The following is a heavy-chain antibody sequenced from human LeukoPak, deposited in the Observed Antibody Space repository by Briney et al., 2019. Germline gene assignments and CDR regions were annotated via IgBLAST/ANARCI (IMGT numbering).Heavy chain of an antibody. D-gene: IGHD3-22*01. CDR3: ARHEAYYYDSSGRYYFDY. J-gene: IGHJ4*02. V-gene: IGHV4-39*01. CDR1: RGSISSSGYS. CDR2: IYYSGST. Sequence: KSSETLSLTCTVSRGSISSSGYSWGWIRQPPGKGLEWIGTIYYSGSTYYNSSLESRVTMSVDTSKNQFSLKLSSVTAADTAVYYCARHEAYYYDSSGRYYFDYWGQGTLVTVSP.